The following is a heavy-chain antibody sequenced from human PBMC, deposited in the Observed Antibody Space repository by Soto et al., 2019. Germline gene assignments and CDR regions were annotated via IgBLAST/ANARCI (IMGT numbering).Heavy chain of an antibody. CDR1: GFTFSSYW. CDR2: IKQDGIEK. V-gene: IGHV3-7*01. CDR3: ARDGGVTMIDSLGAFDI. D-gene: IGHD3-22*01. Sequence: PGGSLRLSCAASGFTFSSYWMSWVRQAPGKGLEWVANIKQDGIEKYYADSVKGRFTISRDNSKNTLYLQMNSLRAEDTAVYYCARDGGVTMIDSLGAFDIWGQGTMVTVSS. J-gene: IGHJ3*02.